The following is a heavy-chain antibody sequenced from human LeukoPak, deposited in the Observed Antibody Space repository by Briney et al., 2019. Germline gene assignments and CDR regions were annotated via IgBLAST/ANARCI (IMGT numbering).Heavy chain of an antibody. CDR1: GFTFTYAW. V-gene: IGHV3-23*01. J-gene: IGHJ4*02. Sequence: GGSLRLSCAASGFTFTYAWMSWVRQAPGKGLEWVSEISGSGGSTYYADHVKGRFTISRDNSKNTLYLQMNSLRGDDTALYYCAKDGEVWGQGTLVTVSS. CDR2: ISGSGGST. CDR3: AKDGEV. D-gene: IGHD3-10*01.